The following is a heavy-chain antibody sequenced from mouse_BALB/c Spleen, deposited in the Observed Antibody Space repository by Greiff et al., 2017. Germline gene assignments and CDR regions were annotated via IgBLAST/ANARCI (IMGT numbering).Heavy chain of an antibody. D-gene: IGHD1-2*01. J-gene: IGHJ4*01. V-gene: IGHV3-2*02. CDR2: ISYSGST. Sequence: EVKLVESGPGLVKPSQSLSLTCTVTGYSITSDYAWNWIRQFPGNKLEWMGYISYSGSTSYNPSLKSRISITRDTSKNQFFLQLNSVTTEDTATYYCASTATTGAMDYWGQGTSVTVSS. CDR1: GYSITSDYA. CDR3: ASTATTGAMDY.